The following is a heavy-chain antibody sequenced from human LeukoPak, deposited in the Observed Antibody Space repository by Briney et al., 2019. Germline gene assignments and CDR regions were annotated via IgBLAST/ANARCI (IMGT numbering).Heavy chain of an antibody. J-gene: IGHJ4*02. CDR3: ARVHGSSRYLFDF. Sequence: GGSLRLSCAASGFTFSSYEMNWVRQAPGKGLEWVSYVSSSGSIKYYADSVKGRFTISRDNAKNSPYLQMNSLRAEDTAVYYCARVHGSSRYLFDFWGQGTLVTVSS. D-gene: IGHD6-13*01. V-gene: IGHV3-48*03. CDR2: VSSSGSIK. CDR1: GFTFSSYE.